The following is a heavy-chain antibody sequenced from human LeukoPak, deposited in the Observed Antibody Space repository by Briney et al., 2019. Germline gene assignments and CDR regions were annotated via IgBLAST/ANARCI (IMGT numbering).Heavy chain of an antibody. J-gene: IGHJ6*02. V-gene: IGHV4-34*01. CDR3: ARWFRMVRVEEHRPKLDYYYGMDV. CDR1: GGSFSGYY. Sequence: SETLSLTCAVYGGSFSGYYWSWIRQPPGKGLEWIGEINHSGSTNYNPSLKSRVTISVDTSKNQFSLKLSSVTAADTAVYYCARWFRMVRVEEHRPKLDYYYGMDVWGQGTTVTVSS. CDR2: INHSGST. D-gene: IGHD3-10*01.